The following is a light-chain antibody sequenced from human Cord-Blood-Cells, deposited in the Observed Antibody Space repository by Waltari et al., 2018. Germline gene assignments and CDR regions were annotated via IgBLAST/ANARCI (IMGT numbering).Light chain of an antibody. CDR2: GNS. Sequence: QSVLTQPPSVSGAPGQRVTISCTGSSSNIGAGYDVHWYQQVPGTAPKLLIHGNSDRPSGVPDRFAGSKSGTSASLAITGLQAEDGADYYCQSYDSSLSALYVFGTGTKVTVL. CDR3: QSYDSSLSALYV. CDR1: SSNIGAGYD. V-gene: IGLV1-40*01. J-gene: IGLJ1*01.